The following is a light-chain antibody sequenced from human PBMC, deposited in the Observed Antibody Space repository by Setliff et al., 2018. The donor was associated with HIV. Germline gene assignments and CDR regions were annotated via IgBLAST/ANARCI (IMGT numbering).Light chain of an antibody. CDR1: SSDVGGYNY. CDR3: TSYTTSSSVV. CDR2: DVS. V-gene: IGLV2-14*01. Sequence: QSALTQPASVSGSPGQSITISCTGTSSDVGGYNYVSWYLQHPGKAPKLMIYDVSKRPSGVSNRFSGSKSGNTASLTISGLQAVDEADYYCTSYTTSSSVVVGGGTK. J-gene: IGLJ2*01.